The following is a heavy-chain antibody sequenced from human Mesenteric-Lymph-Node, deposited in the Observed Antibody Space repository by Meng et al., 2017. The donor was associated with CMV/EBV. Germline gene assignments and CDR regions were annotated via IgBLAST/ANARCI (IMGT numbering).Heavy chain of an antibody. CDR2: INHSGST. Sequence: HQGGAGLLKPSGTLSVTCSVYGGSFSGYYWNWIRQSPEKGLEWIGEINHSGSTTYNPSFTSRIIISVDTSTNQISLNMSSVTAADTAVYYCARGSSYDILTGYFDYWGQGALVTVSS. D-gene: IGHD3-9*01. J-gene: IGHJ4*02. CDR1: GGSFSGYY. V-gene: IGHV4-34*01. CDR3: ARGSSYDILTGYFDY.